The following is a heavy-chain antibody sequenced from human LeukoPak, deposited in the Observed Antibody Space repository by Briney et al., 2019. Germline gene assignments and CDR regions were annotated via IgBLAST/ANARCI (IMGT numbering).Heavy chain of an antibody. J-gene: IGHJ6*02. CDR1: GGSISSYY. CDR2: ISYSGTT. Sequence: SETLSLTCTVSGGSISSYYWSWIRQSPGKGLEWIGSISYSGTTYYNPSLRSRVTISADTSKSQFSLKLSSVTAADTAIYFCARHFDFWGQGTTVTVSS. CDR3: ARHFDF. V-gene: IGHV4-59*04. D-gene: IGHD3-3*02.